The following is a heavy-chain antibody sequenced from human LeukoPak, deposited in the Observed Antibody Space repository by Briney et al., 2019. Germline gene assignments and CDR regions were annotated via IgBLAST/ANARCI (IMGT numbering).Heavy chain of an antibody. V-gene: IGHV1-69*13. J-gene: IGHJ4*02. CDR2: IIPIFGTA. CDR3: ARDGPGYSSSSMDY. CDR1: GGTFSSYA. Sequence: ASVKFSCKASGGTFSSYAISWVRQAPGQGLEWMGGIIPIFGTANYAQKFQGRVTITADESTSTAYMELSSLRSEDTAVYYCARDGPGYSSSSMDYWGQGTLVTVSS. D-gene: IGHD6-6*01.